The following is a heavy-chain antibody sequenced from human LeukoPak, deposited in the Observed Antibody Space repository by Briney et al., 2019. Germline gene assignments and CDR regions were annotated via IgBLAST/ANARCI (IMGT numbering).Heavy chain of an antibody. D-gene: IGHD1-26*01. CDR2: ISGSGGST. CDR1: GFTFSSYS. V-gene: IGHV3-23*01. CDR3: AKRGAEVGATVAPGDY. J-gene: IGHJ4*02. Sequence: GSLRLSCAASGFTFSSYSMNWVRQAPGKGLEWVSAISGSGGSTYYADSVKGRFTISGDNSKNTLYLQMNSLRAEDTAVYYCAKRGAEVGATVAPGDYWGQGTLVTVSS.